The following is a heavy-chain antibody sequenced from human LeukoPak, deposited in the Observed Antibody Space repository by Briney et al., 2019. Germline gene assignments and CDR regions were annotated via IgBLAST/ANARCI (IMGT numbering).Heavy chain of an antibody. CDR1: GFTFSSYA. Sequence: GGSLRLSCAASGFTFSSYAMSWVRQAPGKGLEWVSAISGTGGRTYYADSVKGRFTISRDNSKNTLYLQMNSLRAEDTAVYYCARDRGGPDYWGQGTLVTVSS. V-gene: IGHV3-23*01. CDR2: ISGTGGRT. CDR3: ARDRGGPDY. J-gene: IGHJ4*02. D-gene: IGHD3-10*01.